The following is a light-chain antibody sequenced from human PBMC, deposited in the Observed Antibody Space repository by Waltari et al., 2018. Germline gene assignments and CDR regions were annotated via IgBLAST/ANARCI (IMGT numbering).Light chain of an antibody. CDR1: SSNIGSNS. CDR2: SNK. Sequence: QSVLTQPPSASGTPGQRVTISCSGSSSNIGSNSVNWYQQLPGTAPKLLIFSNKRRPSGVPDRVAGSKSGTAASLAISGLQAEDEADYSCAAWDDSPNAVVFGGGTKLTVL. CDR3: AAWDDSPNAVV. J-gene: IGLJ2*01. V-gene: IGLV1-44*01.